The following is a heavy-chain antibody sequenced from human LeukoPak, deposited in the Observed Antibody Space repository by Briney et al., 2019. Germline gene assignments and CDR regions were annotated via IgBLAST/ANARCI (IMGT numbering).Heavy chain of an antibody. D-gene: IGHD1-26*01. V-gene: IGHV3-48*01. CDR2: ISSSRSTT. Sequence: GGSLRLSCAASGFTFGRYSMTWVRQAPGKGLEWISFISSSRSTTYYADSVKGRCTISRDNGKNSMYLQMHSLRAEDTAVYYCVRAEVGTTLKYYYYYMDVWGKGTTVTVSS. CDR3: VRAEVGTTLKYYYYYMDV. J-gene: IGHJ6*03. CDR1: GFTFGRYS.